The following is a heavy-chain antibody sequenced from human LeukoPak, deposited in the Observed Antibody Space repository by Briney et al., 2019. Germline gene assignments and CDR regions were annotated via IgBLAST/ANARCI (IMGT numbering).Heavy chain of an antibody. CDR1: GFTFSSYS. CDR2: ISSSSSYI. Sequence: GGSLRLSCAASGFTFSSYSMNWVRQAPGKGLEWVSSISSSSSYIYYADSVKGRFTTSRDNAKNSLYLQMNSLRAEDTAVYYCARVPGGPFYYFDYWGQGTLVTVSS. CDR3: ARVPGGPFYYFDY. J-gene: IGHJ4*02. D-gene: IGHD3-10*01. V-gene: IGHV3-21*01.